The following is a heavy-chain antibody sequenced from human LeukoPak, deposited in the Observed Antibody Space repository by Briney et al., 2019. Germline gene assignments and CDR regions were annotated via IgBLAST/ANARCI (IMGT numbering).Heavy chain of an antibody. Sequence: GRSLRLSCAASGFTFSSYAMHWVRQAPGKGLEWVAVIPYDGSNKYYADSVKGRFTISRDNSKNTLYLQMNSLRAEDTAVYYCARDRRDIVVVVAATYRYYGMDVWGKGTTVTVSS. J-gene: IGHJ6*04. CDR3: ARDRRDIVVVVAATYRYYGMDV. CDR1: GFTFSSYA. D-gene: IGHD2-15*01. CDR2: IPYDGSNK. V-gene: IGHV3-30*04.